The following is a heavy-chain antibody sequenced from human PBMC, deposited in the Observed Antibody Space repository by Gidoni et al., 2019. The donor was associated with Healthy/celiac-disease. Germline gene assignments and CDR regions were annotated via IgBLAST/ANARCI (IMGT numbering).Heavy chain of an antibody. Sequence: SFSGYYWSWIRQPPGKGLEWIGEINHSGSTNYNPSLKSRVTISVDTSKNQFSLKLSSVTDSDTAVYYCARGRPGYSSSWYFRGAFDIWGQGTMVPVSS. CDR3: ARGRPGYSSSWYFRGAFDI. V-gene: IGHV4-34*01. CDR1: SFSGYY. J-gene: IGHJ3*02. CDR2: INHSGST. D-gene: IGHD6-13*01.